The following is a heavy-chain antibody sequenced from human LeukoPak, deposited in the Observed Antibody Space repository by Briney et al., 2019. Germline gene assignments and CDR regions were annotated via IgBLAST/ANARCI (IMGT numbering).Heavy chain of an antibody. CDR2: ITGGGNTT. J-gene: IGHJ6*03. CDR1: AFSFSTFA. CDR3: TTELHVAVEVGHYYYFYMDV. D-gene: IGHD6-19*01. V-gene: IGHV3-23*01. Sequence: GRSLRLSCAASAFSFSTFAIGSGRQSPGRGLEWLSTITGGGNTTFYAHSVTGRFTISTDNSKNPLYLHMDSLRPDDTHIYSSTTELHVAVEVGHYYYFYMDVWGRGTAV.